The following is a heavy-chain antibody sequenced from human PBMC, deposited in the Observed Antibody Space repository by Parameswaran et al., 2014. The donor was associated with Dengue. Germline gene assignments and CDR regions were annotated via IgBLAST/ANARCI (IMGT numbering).Heavy chain of an antibody. Sequence: RWIRQPPGKGLEWVSSISGSGDRIWYADSVKGRLAISRDNSRDTVYLQMSSLGVADTAVYYCAKDSLACSGSYCGGRIMDVWGQGTTVTVSS. CDR2: ISGSGDRI. D-gene: IGHD1-26*01. CDR3: AKDSLACSGSYCGGRIMDV. J-gene: IGHJ6*02. V-gene: IGHV3-23*01.